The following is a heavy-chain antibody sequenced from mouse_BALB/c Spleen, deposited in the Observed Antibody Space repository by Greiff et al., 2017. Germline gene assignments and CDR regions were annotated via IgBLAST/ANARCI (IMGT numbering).Heavy chain of an antibody. CDR3: VRDGYDYAMDY. J-gene: IGHJ4*01. D-gene: IGHD2-2*01. CDR2: IRSKSNNYAT. V-gene: IGHV10-3*03. Sequence: EVQLVESGGGLVQPKGSLKLSCAASGFTFNTYAMHWVCQAPGKGLEWVARIRSKSNNYATYYADSVKDRFTISRDDSQSMLYLQMNNLKTEDTAMYYCVRDGYDYAMDYWGQGTSVTVSS. CDR1: GFTFNTYA.